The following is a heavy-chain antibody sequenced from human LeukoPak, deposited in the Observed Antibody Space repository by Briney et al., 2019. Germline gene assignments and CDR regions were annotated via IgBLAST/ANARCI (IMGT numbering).Heavy chain of an antibody. CDR2: MYSGGSK. J-gene: IGHJ4*02. Sequence: PGGSLRLSCEASGLIDSDNFMSWVRQPPGKGLEWVSVMYSGGSKYYADSVKGRFTISRDNSKNTLYLQMNSLRAEDTAVYYCARDRGGGARYNFDYWGQGTLVTVSS. D-gene: IGHD1-1*01. V-gene: IGHV3-66*01. CDR1: GLIDSDNF. CDR3: ARDRGGGARYNFDY.